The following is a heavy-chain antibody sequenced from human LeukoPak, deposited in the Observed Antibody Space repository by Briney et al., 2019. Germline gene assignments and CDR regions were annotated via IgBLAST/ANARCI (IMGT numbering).Heavy chain of an antibody. Sequence: GGSLRPSCAASGFXVSSNYMSWVRQAPGKGLEWVSPIYSGGSTSYADSVKGRFTFSRDNSKNTLYLQMNSLRAEDTAVYYCARDRVNWNDVGGLFDYWGQGTLVTVSS. CDR1: GFXVSSNY. CDR2: IYSGGST. V-gene: IGHV3-53*01. CDR3: ARDRVNWNDVGGLFDY. J-gene: IGHJ4*02. D-gene: IGHD1-1*01.